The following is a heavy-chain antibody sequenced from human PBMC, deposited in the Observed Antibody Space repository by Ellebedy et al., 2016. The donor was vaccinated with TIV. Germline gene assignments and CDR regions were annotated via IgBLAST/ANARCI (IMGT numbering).Heavy chain of an antibody. V-gene: IGHV3-48*02. CDR2: IPRDSDAM. J-gene: IGHJ3*02. CDR1: GFTFSSFS. CDR3: AAVQYWEAVFDM. Sequence: GESLKISCAASGFTFSSFSMNWVRQAPGKGLEWVSYIPRDSDAMSYADSVKGRFTISRDNAKNSLYLQMNSLRDADTAVYYCAAVQYWEAVFDMWGQGTMVTVSS. D-gene: IGHD2-8*02.